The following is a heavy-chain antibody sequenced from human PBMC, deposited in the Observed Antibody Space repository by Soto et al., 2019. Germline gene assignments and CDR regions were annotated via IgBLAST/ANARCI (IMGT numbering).Heavy chain of an antibody. J-gene: IGHJ3*02. CDR2: IYYSGST. CDR3: ARRGSYFFDAFDI. D-gene: IGHD3-10*01. Sequence: TSETLSLTCTVSGGSISSYYWSWIRQPPGKGLEWIGYIYYSGSTNYNPSLKSRVTISVDTSKNQFSLKLSSVTAADTAVYYCARRGSYFFDAFDIWGQGTMVT. CDR1: GGSISSYY. V-gene: IGHV4-59*08.